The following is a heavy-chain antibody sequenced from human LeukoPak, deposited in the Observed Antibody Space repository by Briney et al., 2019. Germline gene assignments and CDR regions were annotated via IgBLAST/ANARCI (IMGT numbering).Heavy chain of an antibody. CDR1: GGSISSYY. CDR3: ARGGVGAPLAY. J-gene: IGHJ4*02. D-gene: IGHD1-26*01. V-gene: IGHV4-59*12. CDR2: IYYSGST. Sequence: SETLSLTCTVSGGSISSYYWSWIRQPPGKGLEWIGYIYYSGSTNYNPSLKSRVTISVDTSKTQLSLRLSSVTAADTAVYYCARGGVGAPLAYWGQGTLVTVSS.